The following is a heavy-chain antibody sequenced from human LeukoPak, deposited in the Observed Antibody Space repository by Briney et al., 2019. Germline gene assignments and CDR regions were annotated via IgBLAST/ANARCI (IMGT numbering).Heavy chain of an antibody. V-gene: IGHV1-2*02. CDR2: INPNSGGT. J-gene: IGHJ3*02. CDR3: ARNIWFGESADAFDI. D-gene: IGHD3-10*01. CDR1: GYTFTGYS. Sequence: ASVKVSCKASGYTFTGYSMHWLRQAPGQGLEWMGWINPNSGGTSYAHNFQGRVTMTRDTSISTVYVELSRLRSDDTAVYFCARNIWFGESADAFDIWGQGTMVTVSS.